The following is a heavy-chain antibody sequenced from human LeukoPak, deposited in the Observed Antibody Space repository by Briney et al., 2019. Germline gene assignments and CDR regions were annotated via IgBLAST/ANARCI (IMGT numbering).Heavy chain of an antibody. V-gene: IGHV3-7*01. CDR3: ARDGYIPRIRSLFGNANGDPPDY. Sequence: GGSLRLSCAASGFTFSSYWMTWVRQAPGKGLEWVANIKQDGSEKYYVDSVKGRFTISRDNAKNSLYLQMNSLRAEDTAVYYCARDGYIPRIRSLFGNANGDPPDYWGQGTLVTVSS. CDR2: IKQDGSEK. D-gene: IGHD3-3*01. J-gene: IGHJ4*02. CDR1: GFTFSSYW.